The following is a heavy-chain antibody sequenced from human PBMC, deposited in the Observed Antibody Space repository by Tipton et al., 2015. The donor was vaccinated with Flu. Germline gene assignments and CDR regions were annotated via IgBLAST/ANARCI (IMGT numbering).Heavy chain of an antibody. J-gene: IGHJ5*02. CDR2: IYTSGST. CDR1: SGSISSYY. V-gene: IGHV4-4*07. CDR3: AREGIAVAGPRYNWFDP. D-gene: IGHD6-19*01. Sequence: TLSLTCTVSSGSISSYYWSWIRQPAGKGLEWIGRIYTSGSTNYNPSLKSRVTMSVDTSKNQFSLKLSSVTAADTAVYYCAREGIAVAGPRYNWFDPWGQGTLVTVSS.